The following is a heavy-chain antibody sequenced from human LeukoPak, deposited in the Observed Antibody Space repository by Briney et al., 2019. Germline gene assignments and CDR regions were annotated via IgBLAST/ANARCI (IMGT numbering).Heavy chain of an antibody. CDR3: ARVLRGSSGWYFDY. Sequence: ASVRVSCKASGYTFTSYGISWVRQAPGQGLEWMGWISAYNGNTNYAQKLQGRVTMTTDTSPSTAYMELRSLRSDDTAVYYCARVLRGSSGWYFDYWGQGTLVTVSS. V-gene: IGHV1-18*01. CDR1: GYTFTSYG. CDR2: ISAYNGNT. J-gene: IGHJ4*02. D-gene: IGHD6-19*01.